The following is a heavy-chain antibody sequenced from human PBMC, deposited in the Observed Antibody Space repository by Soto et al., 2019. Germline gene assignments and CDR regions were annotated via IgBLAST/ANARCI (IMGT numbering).Heavy chain of an antibody. Sequence: ASVKVSCKASGYTFTSYGISWVRQAPGQGLEWMGWISAYNGNTNYAQKLQGRVTMTTDTSTSTACMELRSLRSDDTAVYYCATGGTYCGGDCYAYWGQGTLVTVSS. V-gene: IGHV1-18*04. J-gene: IGHJ4*02. CDR1: GYTFTSYG. D-gene: IGHD2-21*01. CDR2: ISAYNGNT. CDR3: ATGGTYCGGDCYAY.